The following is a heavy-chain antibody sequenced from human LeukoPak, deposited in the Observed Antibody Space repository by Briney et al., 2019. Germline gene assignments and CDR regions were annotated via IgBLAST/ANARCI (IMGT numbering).Heavy chain of an antibody. J-gene: IGHJ5*02. CDR3: AKTVTSRSWWLDP. V-gene: IGHV1-18*01. Sequence: ASVTVSCKASGYSFSSYGISWVRQAPGQGLEYMGWISAYNGNTYYVQRLQGRVTMTTDTSTSTAYMELRSLRSDDTAVYYCAKTVTSRSWWLDPWGQGTLVTVSS. D-gene: IGHD4-17*01. CDR2: ISAYNGNT. CDR1: GYSFSSYG.